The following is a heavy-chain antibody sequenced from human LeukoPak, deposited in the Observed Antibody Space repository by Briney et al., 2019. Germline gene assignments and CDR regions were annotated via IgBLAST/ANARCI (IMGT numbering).Heavy chain of an antibody. J-gene: IGHJ3*02. CDR3: ARDQDWNYAFDI. V-gene: IGHV1-46*01. D-gene: IGHD1-7*01. CDR1: GYTLTSYF. CDR2: INPSGSST. Sequence: ASVKVSCKASGYTLTSYFIHWVRQAPGQGLEWMGIINPSGSSTSYALKFQGRVTMTRDTSTSTVYMGLSSLRSEDTAVYYCARDQDWNYAFDIWGQGTMVTVSS.